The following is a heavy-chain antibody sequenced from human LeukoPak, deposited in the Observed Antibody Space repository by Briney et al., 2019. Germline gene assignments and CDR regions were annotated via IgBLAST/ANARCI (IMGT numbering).Heavy chain of an antibody. Sequence: GGSLRLSCAASGFTFSSYSMNWVRQAPGKGLEWVSSISSSSSYIYYADSVKGRFTISRDNAKNSLYLQMHSLRAEDTAVYYCARDSLSGSSWYGVNYFDYWGQGTLVTVSS. CDR3: ARDSLSGSSWYGVNYFDY. V-gene: IGHV3-21*01. D-gene: IGHD6-13*01. CDR1: GFTFSSYS. J-gene: IGHJ4*02. CDR2: ISSSSSYI.